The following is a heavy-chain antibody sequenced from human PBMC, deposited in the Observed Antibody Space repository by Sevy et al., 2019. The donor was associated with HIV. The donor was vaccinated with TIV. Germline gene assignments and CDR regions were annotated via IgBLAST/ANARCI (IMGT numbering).Heavy chain of an antibody. CDR1: GFTFSTYA. J-gene: IGHJ4*02. CDR2: ISSSDDNT. D-gene: IGHD7-27*01. V-gene: IGHV3-23*01. Sequence: GGSLRLSCAASGFTFSTYAMSWVRQAPGKGLEWVSAISSSDDNTYYADSVKGRFTISRDNSRNTLCLQMNSLRAEDTAVYHCAKGRTGETWGQGTRVTVSS. CDR3: AKGRTGET.